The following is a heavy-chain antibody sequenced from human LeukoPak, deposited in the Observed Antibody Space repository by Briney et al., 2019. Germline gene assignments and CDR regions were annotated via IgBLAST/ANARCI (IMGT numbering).Heavy chain of an antibody. Sequence: SETLSLTCTVSGGSMSSYYWSWIRQPPGKGLEWIGYIYYSGSTNYNPSLKSRVTISVDTSKNQFSLKLSSVTAADTAVYYCARAGPFSPGIAVAGDYWGQGTLVTVSS. CDR2: IYYSGST. J-gene: IGHJ4*02. V-gene: IGHV4-59*01. CDR1: GGSMSSYY. CDR3: ARAGPFSPGIAVAGDY. D-gene: IGHD6-19*01.